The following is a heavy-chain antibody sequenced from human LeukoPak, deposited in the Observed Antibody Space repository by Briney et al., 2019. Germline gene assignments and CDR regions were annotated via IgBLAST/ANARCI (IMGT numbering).Heavy chain of an antibody. D-gene: IGHD2-8*01. V-gene: IGHV4-59*01. CDR3: ARVVRQRYFDY. CDR2: IYYSGST. Sequence: SETLSLTCTVSGGSISSYYWSWIRQPPGKGLEWIGYIYYSGSTNYNPSLKSRVTISVATSKNQFSLKLSSVTAADTAVYYCARVVRQRYFDYWGQGTLVTVSS. J-gene: IGHJ4*02. CDR1: GGSISSYY.